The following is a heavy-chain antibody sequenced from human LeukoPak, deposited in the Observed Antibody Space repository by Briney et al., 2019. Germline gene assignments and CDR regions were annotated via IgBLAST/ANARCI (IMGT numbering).Heavy chain of an antibody. V-gene: IGHV3-7*01. CDR2: IKQDGSEK. J-gene: IGHJ4*02. D-gene: IGHD3-3*01. CDR1: GFTFSSYW. CDR3: AREQKAFYDFWSGYLGY. Sequence: PGGSLRLSCAASGFTFSSYWMSWVRQAPGKGLEWVANIKQDGSEKYYVDSVKGRFTISRDNAKNSLYLQMNSLRAEDTAVYYCAREQKAFYDFWSGYLGYWSQGTLVTVSS.